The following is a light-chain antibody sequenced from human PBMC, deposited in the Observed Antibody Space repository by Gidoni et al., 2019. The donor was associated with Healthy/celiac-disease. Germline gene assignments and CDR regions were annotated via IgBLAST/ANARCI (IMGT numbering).Light chain of an antibody. CDR2: AAS. Sequence: IKMTQSLSYVSESVGDRVNINCRASQGISICLAWYQQKPGTAPKLLIYAASSLQSGVPSRFSGSGSGTEFTLTISSLQPEDFATYYCQQSNSFPPTFGGGTKVEIK. CDR1: QGISIC. V-gene: IGKV1-12*01. J-gene: IGKJ4*01. CDR3: QQSNSFPPT.